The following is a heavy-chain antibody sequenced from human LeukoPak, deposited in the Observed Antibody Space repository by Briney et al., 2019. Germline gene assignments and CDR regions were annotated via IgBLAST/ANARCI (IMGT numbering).Heavy chain of an antibody. CDR1: GFTFSSYG. D-gene: IGHD6-19*01. CDR3: AKDFEAVAGY. V-gene: IGHV3-30*18. Sequence: GGSLRLSCAASGFTFSSYGMHWVRQAPGKGLEWVAVISYDGSNKYYADSVKGRFTISRDNSKNTLYLQMNSLRAEDTAVYYCAKDFEAVAGYWGQGTLVTVSS. J-gene: IGHJ4*02. CDR2: ISYDGSNK.